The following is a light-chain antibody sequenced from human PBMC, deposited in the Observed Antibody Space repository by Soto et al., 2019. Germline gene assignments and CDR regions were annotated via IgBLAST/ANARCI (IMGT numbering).Light chain of an antibody. CDR1: QSVSSN. CDR2: GAS. CDR3: QQYNNWPPGGST. Sequence: EIAMTQSPATLSVSPGEIATLSCRASQSVSSNLAWYQQKPGQAPRFLMYGASTRATGSTARFSGSGAGRELTLTISTLRSEDFAVYAGQQYNNWPPGGSTFGGGTKVEIK. J-gene: IGKJ4*01. V-gene: IGKV3-15*01.